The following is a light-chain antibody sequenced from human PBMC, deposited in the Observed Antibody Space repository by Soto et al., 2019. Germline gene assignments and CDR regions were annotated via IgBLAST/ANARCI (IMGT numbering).Light chain of an antibody. V-gene: IGKV1-39*01. CDR3: QQYYSYPSFT. CDR2: AAS. J-gene: IGKJ4*02. Sequence: DIPMTQSPSSLSASVGDRVTITCRASQSISSYLNWYQQKPGKAPKLLIYAASSLQSGVPSRFSGSGSGTEFTLTISSLQPEDFATYYCQQYYSYPSFTFGGGTKVEIK. CDR1: QSISSY.